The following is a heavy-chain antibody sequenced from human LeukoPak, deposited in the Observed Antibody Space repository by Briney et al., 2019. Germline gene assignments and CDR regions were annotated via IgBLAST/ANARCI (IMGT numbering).Heavy chain of an antibody. V-gene: IGHV4-34*01. Sequence: SETLSLTCAVYGGSFSGYYRSWIRQPPGKGLEWIGEINHSGSTYYNPSLKSRVTISVDTSKNQFSLKVSSVTAADTAVYYCARDSYGYQLLYNWFDPWGQGTLVTVSS. D-gene: IGHD2-2*01. J-gene: IGHJ5*02. CDR2: INHSGST. CDR1: GGSFSGYY. CDR3: ARDSYGYQLLYNWFDP.